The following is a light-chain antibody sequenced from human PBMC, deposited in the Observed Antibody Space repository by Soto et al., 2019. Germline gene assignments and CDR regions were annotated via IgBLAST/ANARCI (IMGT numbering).Light chain of an antibody. CDR1: NSNIGGNT. CDR2: SNG. Sequence: QSVLTQPPSASGTPGQSVPISCSGSNSNIGGNTVHWYQHLPVTAPKLLIYSNGQRPSGVPDRFSGSKSGTSASLAISGLQSADEADYYCAAWDDSPNGVVFGGGTQLTVL. CDR3: AAWDDSPNGVV. J-gene: IGLJ2*01. V-gene: IGLV1-44*01.